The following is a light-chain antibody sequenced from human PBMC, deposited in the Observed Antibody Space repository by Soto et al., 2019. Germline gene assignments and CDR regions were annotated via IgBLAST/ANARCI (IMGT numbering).Light chain of an antibody. CDR2: AAS. V-gene: IGKV1-33*01. J-gene: IGKJ4*01. CDR3: QQYDSLPLT. CDR1: QSISVY. Sequence: DMQMTQSPSSLSASVGDRFTITCVASQSISVYLNWYQQRPGKAPNLLIYAASTLQSGVPSRFSGSGSGSHFTFTISSLQPEDVATYYCQQYDSLPLTFGGGTKVDIK.